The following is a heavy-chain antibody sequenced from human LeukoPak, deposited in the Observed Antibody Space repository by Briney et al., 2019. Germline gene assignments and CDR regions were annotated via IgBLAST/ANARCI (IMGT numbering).Heavy chain of an antibody. CDR2: IYYSGST. CDR3: ARSGYSSGWYAGFFDY. CDR1: GGSISSYY. D-gene: IGHD6-19*01. J-gene: IGHJ4*02. V-gene: IGHV4-59*01. Sequence: KPSETPSPTFTVSGGSISSYYWSWIRQPPGKGLEWIGDIYYSGSTNYNPSLKSRVTISVDTSKNQFSLKLSSVTAADTAVYYCARSGYSSGWYAGFFDYWGQGTLVTVSS.